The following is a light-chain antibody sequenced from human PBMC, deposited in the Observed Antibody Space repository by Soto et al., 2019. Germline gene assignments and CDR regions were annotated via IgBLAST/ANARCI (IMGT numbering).Light chain of an antibody. CDR3: QSYDSSLSGWV. V-gene: IGLV1-40*01. Sequence: QSVLTQPPSVSGAPGQRVTISYTGSSSNIGAGFDVHWYHQIAGTAPKLLIYGTTVRPSGVPDRFSGSRSGTSASLAIAGLQAEDEADYYCQSYDSSLSGWVFGGGTKLTVL. J-gene: IGLJ3*02. CDR2: GTT. CDR1: SSNIGAGFD.